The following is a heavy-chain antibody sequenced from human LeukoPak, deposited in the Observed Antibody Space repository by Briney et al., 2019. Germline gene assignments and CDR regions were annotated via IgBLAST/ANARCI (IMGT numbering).Heavy chain of an antibody. V-gene: IGHV1-18*01. J-gene: IGHJ3*01. CDR3: ASYDYDSSGYHF. CDR1: CYTFTSYG. Sequence: ASVKVSCKASCYTFTSYGISWVRQAPGQGLEWMGWISPYNGSTNYAQKLQGRVTMTTDTSTSTAYMELRSLRSDDTAVYYCASYDYDSSGYHFWGQGTMVTVSS. D-gene: IGHD3-22*01. CDR2: ISPYNGST.